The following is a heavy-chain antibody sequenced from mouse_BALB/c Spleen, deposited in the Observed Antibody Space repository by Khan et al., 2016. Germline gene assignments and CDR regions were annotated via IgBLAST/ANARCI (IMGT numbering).Heavy chain of an antibody. V-gene: IGHV9-3-1*01. Sequence: QIQLVQPGPELKKPGETVKISCKASGYTFTNYGMNWVKQAPGKGLKWMGWINTYTGEPTYADVFKGRFAFSLDTSASTAYLQISNLKNEDTATYFSASWLRRYYASHYWCHGASVTVSS. CDR2: INTYTGEP. CDR3: ASWLRRYYASHY. D-gene: IGHD2-2*01. CDR1: GYTFTNYG. J-gene: IGHJ4*01.